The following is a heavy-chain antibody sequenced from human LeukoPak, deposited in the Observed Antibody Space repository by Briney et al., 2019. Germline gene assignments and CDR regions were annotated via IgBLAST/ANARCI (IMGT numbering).Heavy chain of an antibody. V-gene: IGHV4-39*07. D-gene: IGHD1-26*01. Sequence: PSETLSLTCSVSGGSISSSSYYWGWIRQPPGKGLEWIGNIYYSGSTYYNPSLKSRVTISVDTSKNQFSLKLSSVAAADTAVYYRARDLTGGSYAYWGQGTLVTVSS. J-gene: IGHJ4*02. CDR1: GGSISSSSYY. CDR2: IYYSGST. CDR3: ARDLTGGSYAY.